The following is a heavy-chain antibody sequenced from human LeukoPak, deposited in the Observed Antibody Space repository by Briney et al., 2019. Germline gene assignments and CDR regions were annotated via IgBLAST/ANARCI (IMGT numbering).Heavy chain of an antibody. CDR3: ARPQGIAVAGMGY. V-gene: IGHV3-30-3*01. CDR2: ISYDGSNK. CDR1: GFTFSSYA. D-gene: IGHD6-19*01. J-gene: IGHJ4*02. Sequence: GGSLRLFCAASGFTFSSYAMHWVRQAPGKGLDWVAVISYDGSNKYYANSVKGRFTISRDNSKNTLYLQMNSLRAEDTAVYYCARPQGIAVAGMGYWGQGTLVTVSS.